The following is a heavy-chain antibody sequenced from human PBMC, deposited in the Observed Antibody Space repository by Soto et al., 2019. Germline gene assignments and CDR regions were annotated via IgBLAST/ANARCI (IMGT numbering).Heavy chain of an antibody. V-gene: IGHV3-30-3*01. Sequence: QVQLVESGGGVVQPGRSLRLSCAASGLTFTNHAMHWVRQAPGRGLEWVAVISYDGSSEYYADSVKGRVTFSRDNSKNTLFLQMNSLRADDTAVYYCARAASSVYPHDGFDIWRQGTMVIVPS. D-gene: IGHD3-22*01. J-gene: IGHJ3*02. CDR2: ISYDGSSE. CDR3: ARAASSVYPHDGFDI. CDR1: GLTFTNHA.